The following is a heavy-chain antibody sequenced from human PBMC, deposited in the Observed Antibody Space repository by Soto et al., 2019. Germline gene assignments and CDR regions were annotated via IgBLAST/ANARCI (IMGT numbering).Heavy chain of an antibody. D-gene: IGHD3-10*01. CDR3: ARTLWFGEKRFDP. CDR2: IYYSGST. J-gene: IGHJ5*02. CDR1: GGSISSYY. Sequence: SETLSLSCTVSGGSISSYYWSWIRQPPGKGLEWIGYIYYSGSTNYNPSLKSRVTISVDTSKNQFSLKLSSVTAADTAVYYCARTLWFGEKRFDPWGQGTLVTVS. V-gene: IGHV4-59*01.